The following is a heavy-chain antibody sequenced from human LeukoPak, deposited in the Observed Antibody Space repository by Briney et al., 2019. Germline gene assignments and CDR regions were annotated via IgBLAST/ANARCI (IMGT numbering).Heavy chain of an antibody. CDR2: ISGTGAGT. J-gene: IGHJ6*03. CDR3: VKARGSGNIRYYYMDV. Sequence: GGSLRLSCAASGFSFGYYAMSWVRQAPGKGLEWVSAISGTGAGTYYADSVKGRLTVSRDNSKNTLWLQMNNVRAEDTAVYYCVKARGSGNIRYYYMDVWGKGTTVTVSS. CDR1: GFSFGYYA. V-gene: IGHV3-23*01. D-gene: IGHD3-16*01.